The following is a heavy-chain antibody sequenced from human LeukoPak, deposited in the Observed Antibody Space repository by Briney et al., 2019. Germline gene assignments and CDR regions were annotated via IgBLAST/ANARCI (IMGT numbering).Heavy chain of an antibody. CDR3: VRAGVYYYDGGGYEAFDY. Sequence: PGGSLRLSCAASGFTFSSYEMNWVRQAPGKGLEWVSYISSSGSTIYYADSLKGRFTISRDNARNSLYLQMNSLRAEDTAVYYCVRAGVYYYDGGGYEAFDYWGEGTLVTVSS. D-gene: IGHD3-22*01. CDR2: ISSSGSTI. J-gene: IGHJ4*02. CDR1: GFTFSSYE. V-gene: IGHV3-48*03.